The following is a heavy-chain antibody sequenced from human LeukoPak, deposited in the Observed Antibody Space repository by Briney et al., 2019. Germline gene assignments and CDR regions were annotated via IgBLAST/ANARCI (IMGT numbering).Heavy chain of an antibody. CDR1: GGSISSGGYY. V-gene: IGHV4-31*03. J-gene: IGHJ4*02. CDR2: IYYSGST. Sequence: SQTLSLTCTVSGGSISSGGYYWSWIRQHPGKGLEWIGYIYYSGSTYYNPSLKSRVTISVDTSKNQFSLKLSSVTAADTAVYYCARGGRYDILTGHKYYFDYWGQGTLVTVSS. D-gene: IGHD3-9*01. CDR3: ARGGRYDILTGHKYYFDY.